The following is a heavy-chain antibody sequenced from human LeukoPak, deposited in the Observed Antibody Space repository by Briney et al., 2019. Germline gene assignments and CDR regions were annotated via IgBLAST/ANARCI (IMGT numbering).Heavy chain of an antibody. CDR1: GFTFNGYA. V-gene: IGHV3-23*01. D-gene: IGHD3-9*01. CDR2: ISGSGGST. Sequence: SGGSLRLSCAASGFTFNGYAMSWVRQAPGKGLEWVSAISGSGGSTYYADSVKGRFTISRDNSKNTLYLQMNSLRAEDTAVYYCASFEGSILYYFDYWGQGTLVTVSS. CDR3: ASFEGSILYYFDY. J-gene: IGHJ4*02.